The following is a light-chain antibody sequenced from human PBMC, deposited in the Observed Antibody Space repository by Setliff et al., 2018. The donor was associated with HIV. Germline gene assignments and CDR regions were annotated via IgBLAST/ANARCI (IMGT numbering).Light chain of an antibody. V-gene: IGLV8-61*01. J-gene: IGLJ3*02. CDR3: VLYMGNGVSV. CDR2: STN. CDR1: SGSVSTGHF. Sequence: TVVTQEPSFSVSPGGTVTLTCGLRSGSVSTGHFPSWYQQTPGQTPRMLIYSTNTRSSGVPDRFSGSILGNRATLTIPGAQADDECDYYCVLYMGNGVSVFGGGTKVTVL.